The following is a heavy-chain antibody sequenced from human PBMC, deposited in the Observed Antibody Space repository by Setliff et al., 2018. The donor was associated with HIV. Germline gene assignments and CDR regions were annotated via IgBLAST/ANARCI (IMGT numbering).Heavy chain of an antibody. V-gene: IGHV4-39*07. CDR3: ARGGYCSGGSCPDY. Sequence: KPSETLSLTCSVSGDSMSSFSSYWGWIRQSPRKGLEWIGSIYPSGTTYYNPSLKSRVTMSVHTSKNQFSLKLSSVTAADTAVYYCARGGYCSGGSCPDYWGQGTLVTVSS. D-gene: IGHD2-15*01. J-gene: IGHJ4*02. CDR1: GDSMSSFSSY. CDR2: IYPSGTT.